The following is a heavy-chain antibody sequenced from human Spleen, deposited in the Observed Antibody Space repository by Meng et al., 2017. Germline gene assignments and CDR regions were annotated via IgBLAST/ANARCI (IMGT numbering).Heavy chain of an antibody. J-gene: IGHJ4*02. V-gene: IGHV3-15*01. CDR2: IKSKPDGETI. CDR1: GFTFSSYS. D-gene: IGHD5-12*01. Sequence: GESLKISCAASGFTFSSYSMNWVRQAPGKRLEWVGRIKSKPDGETIDYAAPVKGRFTISRDDSKNTVYLQMNSLKTEDTAVYYCSGHIEYWGQGTLVTVSS. CDR3: SGHIEY.